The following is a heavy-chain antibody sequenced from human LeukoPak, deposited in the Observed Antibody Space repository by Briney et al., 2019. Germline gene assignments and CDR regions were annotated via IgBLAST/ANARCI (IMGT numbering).Heavy chain of an antibody. CDR3: TRVFAE. J-gene: IGHJ3*01. CDR2: IYRSGTT. CDR1: GDSISSSTYY. V-gene: IGHV4-39*01. D-gene: IGHD3-16*01. Sequence: SETLSLTCTVSGDSISSSTYYWGWIPQPPGKGLEWIANIYRSGTTYYNPSRKSRATISVNTSSNQFSLKLTSVTAADTAVYYCTRVFAEWGQGTLVTVSS.